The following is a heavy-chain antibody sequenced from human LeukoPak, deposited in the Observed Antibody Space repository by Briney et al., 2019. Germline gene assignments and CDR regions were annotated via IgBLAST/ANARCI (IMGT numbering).Heavy chain of an antibody. CDR3: ARAHEPYGDYFDY. CDR2: ISSSSYL. Sequence: GGSLRLSCAASGFTFSSYSMNWVCQAPGKGLEWVSSISSSSYLYYADSVKGRFTISRDNAKNSLYLQMNSLRAEDTAVYYCARAHEPYGDYFDYWGQGTLVTVSS. J-gene: IGHJ4*02. V-gene: IGHV3-21*01. D-gene: IGHD4-17*01. CDR1: GFTFSSYS.